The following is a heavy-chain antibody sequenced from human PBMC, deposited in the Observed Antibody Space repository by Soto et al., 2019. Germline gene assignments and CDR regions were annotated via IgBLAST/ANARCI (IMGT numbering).Heavy chain of an antibody. V-gene: IGHV3-23*01. CDR2: ISATGGGT. J-gene: IGHJ4*02. D-gene: IGHD3-16*01. CDR1: GFKFSNYA. CDR3: AKDRRAGGNSHFYFDF. Sequence: GGSLRLSCAASGFKFSNYAMSWVRQAPGKGLEWVSLISATGGGTYYADSVKGRFTISRDNSHNTLYLQVHSLTAEDTAVYYCAKDRRAGGNSHFYFDFWGQGAQVTVSS.